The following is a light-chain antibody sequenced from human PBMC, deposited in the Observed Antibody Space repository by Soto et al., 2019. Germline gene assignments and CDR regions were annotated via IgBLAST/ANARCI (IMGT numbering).Light chain of an antibody. CDR3: QSYDRNTPVI. Sequence: NFMLTQPHSVSESPGKTVTISCTRSSGSIATNYVQWYQQRPGSAPTTLIYQDNVRPSGVPGRFSGSIDRSSNSASLTIAGLKTEDEAIYYCQSYDRNTPVIFGGGTQLTVL. CDR2: QDN. CDR1: SGSIATNY. V-gene: IGLV6-57*04. J-gene: IGLJ2*01.